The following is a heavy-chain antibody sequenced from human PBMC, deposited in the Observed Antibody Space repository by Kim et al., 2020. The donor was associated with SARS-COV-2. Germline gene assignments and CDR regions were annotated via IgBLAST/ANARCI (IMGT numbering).Heavy chain of an antibody. D-gene: IGHD2-2*01. V-gene: IGHV2-70*01. CDR2: IDGDDDK. CDR1: GFSLTTSEMC. CDR3: SQMSTDVTRGGSSVGYGTDG. Sequence: SGPTLVNPTQTLKLTCTFSGFSLTTSEMCVSWIRQPPGKALEWLALIDGDDDKYYSTSLETRLTISKDNSKNQVVLTMINMDPVDTGKYFCSQMSTDVTRGGSSVGYGTDGWGQGGTVTVSS. J-gene: IGHJ6*02.